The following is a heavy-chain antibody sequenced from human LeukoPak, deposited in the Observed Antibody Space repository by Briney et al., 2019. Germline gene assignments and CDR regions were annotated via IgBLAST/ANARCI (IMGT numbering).Heavy chain of an antibody. Sequence: PGGSLRLSCAAPGFTSSSCNMNWVRQAPGKGLEWVSSISSSSSYIYYADSVKGRFTISRDNAKNSLYLQMNSLRAEDTAVYYCARGSEWTTGVSDYWGQGTLVTVSS. CDR3: ARGSEWTTGVSDY. V-gene: IGHV3-21*01. D-gene: IGHD1-1*01. CDR2: ISSSSSYI. J-gene: IGHJ4*02. CDR1: GFTSSSCN.